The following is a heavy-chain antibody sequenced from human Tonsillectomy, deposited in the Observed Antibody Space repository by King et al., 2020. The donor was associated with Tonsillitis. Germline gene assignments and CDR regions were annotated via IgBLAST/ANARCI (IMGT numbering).Heavy chain of an antibody. CDR2: IRPDGSAK. D-gene: IGHD2-15*01. CDR1: GFTFSRDW. V-gene: IGHV3-7*03. J-gene: IGHJ4*02. Sequence: VQLVQSGGGLVQPGGSLRLSCAASGFTFSRDWMNWVRQAPGKGLEWVANIRPDGSAKHYVDSVKGRFTISRDNAKNSLYLQMDGLRAEDTAVYYCMPGGGGSEGYWGQGVLVTVSS. CDR3: MPGGGGSEGY.